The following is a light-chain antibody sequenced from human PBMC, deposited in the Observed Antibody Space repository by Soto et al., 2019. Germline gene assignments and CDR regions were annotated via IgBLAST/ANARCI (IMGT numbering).Light chain of an antibody. CDR3: QHYNSYSEA. J-gene: IGKJ1*01. CDR1: QTISSW. CDR2: KAS. Sequence: DIQITEAPSPLSGSVGDRVTITCRASQTISSWLAWYQQKPGKAPKLLIYKASTLKSGVPSRFSGSGSGTEFTLTISSLQPDDFATYYCQHYNSYSEASGQRAKVDI. V-gene: IGKV1-5*03.